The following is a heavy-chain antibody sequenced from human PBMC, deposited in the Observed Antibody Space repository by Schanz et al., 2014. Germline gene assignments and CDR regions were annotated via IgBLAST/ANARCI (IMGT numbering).Heavy chain of an antibody. CDR2: INPSGGGT. J-gene: IGHJ6*02. CDR1: GYTFVSYS. V-gene: IGHV1-46*01. CDR3: ARAKRFGDMDV. D-gene: IGHD3-10*01. Sequence: QEQLVQSGAEVRKPGASVKVSCKASGYTFVSYSMHWVRQAPGQGLEWMGIINPSGGGTSYAQKFQGRVTMTTDTSTSTSDMELTSLRFDDTAVYYCARAKRFGDMDVWGQWTTVADSS.